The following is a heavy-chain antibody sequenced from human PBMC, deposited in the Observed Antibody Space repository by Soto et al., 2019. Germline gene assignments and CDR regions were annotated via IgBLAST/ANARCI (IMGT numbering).Heavy chain of an antibody. Sequence: SETLSLTCTVSGGSISSSSYYWGWIRQPPGKGLEWIGSIYYSGSTYYNPSLKSRVTISVDTSKNQFSLKLSSVTAADTAVYYCARVVNDRGCSSGPTKGQYFDYWGQGTLVPVSS. J-gene: IGHJ4*02. CDR3: ARVVNDRGCSSGPTKGQYFDY. CDR1: GGSISSSSYY. D-gene: IGHD6-19*01. CDR2: IYYSGST. V-gene: IGHV4-39*01.